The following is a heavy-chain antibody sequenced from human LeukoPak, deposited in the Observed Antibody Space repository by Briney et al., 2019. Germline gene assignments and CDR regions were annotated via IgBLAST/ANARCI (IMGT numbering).Heavy chain of an antibody. V-gene: IGHV4-39*07. CDR2: VYYSGST. J-gene: IGHJ6*03. Sequence: PSETLSLTCTVSGGSIRRSSYSWGWIRQPPGKGLEWIGSVYYSGSTYYNPSLKSRVTISVDKSKNQFSLNRISVTAADTAYYMDVWGKRTTVTGSS. CDR3: V. CDR1: GGSIRRSSYS.